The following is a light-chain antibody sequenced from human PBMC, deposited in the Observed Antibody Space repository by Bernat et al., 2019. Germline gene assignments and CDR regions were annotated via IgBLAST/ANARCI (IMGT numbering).Light chain of an antibody. V-gene: IGKV3-20*01. CDR1: QSVSSSY. CDR2: AAS. J-gene: IGKJ2*02. Sequence: EIVLTQSPGTLSLSPGERATLSCRASQSVSSSYLAWYQQKPGQAPRLLIYAASTRATGIPDRFSGSGSGTDFTLTINRLEPDDFAVYYCQQYGSSPPWTFGQGTKLEIK. CDR3: QQYGSSPPWT.